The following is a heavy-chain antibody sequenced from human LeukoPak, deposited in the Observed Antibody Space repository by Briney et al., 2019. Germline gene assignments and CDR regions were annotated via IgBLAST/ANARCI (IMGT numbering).Heavy chain of an antibody. CDR2: INPNSGGT. CDR3: ARSRWLQLDAFDI. V-gene: IGHV1-2*02. Sequence: ASVKVSCKASGHTFTGHYIHWVRQAPGQGLEWMGGINPNSGGTNYAQKFQGRVTMTRDTSISTAYMELSRLRSDDTAVYNCARSRWLQLDAFDIWGQGTMVIVSS. J-gene: IGHJ3*02. CDR1: GHTFTGHY. D-gene: IGHD5-24*01.